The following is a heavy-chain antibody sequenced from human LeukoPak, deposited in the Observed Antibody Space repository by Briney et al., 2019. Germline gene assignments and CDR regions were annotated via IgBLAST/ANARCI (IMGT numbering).Heavy chain of an antibody. D-gene: IGHD6-13*01. Sequence: TSETLSLTCTVSGGSISSYYWSWIRQPPGKGLEWIGYIYYSGSTDYNPPLKSRVTISVGASKNQFSLKLRSMTAADTAVYYCARGGSSWSRSWFDPWGQGTLVTVSS. V-gene: IGHV4-59*01. J-gene: IGHJ5*02. CDR3: ARGGSSWSRSWFDP. CDR1: GGSISSYY. CDR2: IYYSGST.